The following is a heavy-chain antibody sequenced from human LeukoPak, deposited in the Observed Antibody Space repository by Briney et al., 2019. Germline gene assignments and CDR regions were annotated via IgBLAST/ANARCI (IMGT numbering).Heavy chain of an antibody. D-gene: IGHD3-22*01. V-gene: IGHV1-18*01. CDR2: ISAYNGNT. J-gene: IGHJ4*02. CDR3: ARGALYYYDETHLPGYFDY. CDR1: GYTFTSYG. Sequence: ASVKVSCKASGYTFTSYGISWVRQAPGQGLGWMGWISAYNGNTNYAQKLQGRVTMTTDTSTSTAYMELRSLRSDDTAVYYCARGALYYYDETHLPGYFDYWGQGTLVTVSS.